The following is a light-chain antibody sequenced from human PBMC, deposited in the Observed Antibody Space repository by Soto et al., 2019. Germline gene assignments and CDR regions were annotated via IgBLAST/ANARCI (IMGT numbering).Light chain of an antibody. Sequence: QSVLTQPASVSGSPGQSITISCTGTSSDVGSYNLVSWYQQHPGKAPKLMISEVSKRPSGVSNRFSGSKSGNTASLTISGLQAEDEADYYCCSYAGSDVIFGGGTKVPVL. CDR1: SSDVGSYNL. J-gene: IGLJ2*01. V-gene: IGLV2-23*02. CDR2: EVS. CDR3: CSYAGSDVI.